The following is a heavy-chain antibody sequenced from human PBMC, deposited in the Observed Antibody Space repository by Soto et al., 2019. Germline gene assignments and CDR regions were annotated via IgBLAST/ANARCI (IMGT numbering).Heavy chain of an antibody. CDR2: IYSGGST. J-gene: IGHJ6*03. V-gene: IGHV3-66*01. Sequence: GGSLRLSCAASGFTVSSNYMSWVRQAPGKGLEWVSVIYSGGSTYYADSVKGRFTISRDNSKNTLYLQMNSLRAEDTAVYYCARAPGCTNGVCYTYYYYYMDVWGKGTTVTVSS. CDR1: GFTVSSNY. CDR3: ARAPGCTNGVCYTYYYYYMDV. D-gene: IGHD2-8*01.